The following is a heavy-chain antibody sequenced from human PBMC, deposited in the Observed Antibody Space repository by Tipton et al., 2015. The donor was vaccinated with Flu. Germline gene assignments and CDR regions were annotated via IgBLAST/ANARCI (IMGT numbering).Heavy chain of an antibody. V-gene: IGHV3-53*01. J-gene: IGHJ3*02. CDR3: ARGYGDYGGDAFDI. Sequence: SLRLSCAASGFTVSSNYMIWVRQAPGKGLEWVSVIYSGGSTYYADSVKGRFTISRDNSKNTLYLQMNSLRTEDTAVYYCARGYGDYGGDAFDIWGQGTMVTVSS. D-gene: IGHD4-17*01. CDR1: GFTVSSNY. CDR2: IYSGGST.